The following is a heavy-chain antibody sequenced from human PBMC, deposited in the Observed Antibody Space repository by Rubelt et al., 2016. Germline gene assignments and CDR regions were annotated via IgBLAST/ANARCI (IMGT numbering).Heavy chain of an antibody. Sequence: QVQLQLWGAGLLKPSETLSLTCAVYGGSFSGYYWSWIRQPPGKGLEWIGEINHSGSTIYNPSLKSRFTISVDTSKNQFSLKLSSGTAADTAVYYCRMGEYFYGMDVWGQGTTVTVSS. V-gene: IGHV4-34*01. CDR2: INHSGST. J-gene: IGHJ6*02. CDR1: GGSFSGYY. D-gene: IGHD2-21*01. CDR3: RMGEYFYGMDV.